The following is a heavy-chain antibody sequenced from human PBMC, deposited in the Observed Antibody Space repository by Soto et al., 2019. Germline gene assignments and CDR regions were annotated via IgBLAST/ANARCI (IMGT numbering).Heavy chain of an antibody. Sequence: PGGSLRLSCAASGFTFSSYWMHWVRQAPGKGLVWVSNIHSDGSRTSYADSVKGRFTISRDNAKNTLDPQMNSLRAEDTAVYYCVRDRYYGLDVRGKGTTVTVSS. J-gene: IGHJ6*04. CDR2: IHSDGSRT. CDR3: VRDRYYGLDV. CDR1: GFTFSSYW. V-gene: IGHV3-74*01.